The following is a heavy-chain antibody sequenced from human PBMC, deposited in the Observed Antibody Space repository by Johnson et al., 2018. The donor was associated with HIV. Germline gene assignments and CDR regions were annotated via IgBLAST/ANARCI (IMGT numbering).Heavy chain of an antibody. CDR3: AAYYDFWSGSYI. CDR1: GFTFSSYA. D-gene: IGHD3-3*01. J-gene: IGHJ3*02. CDR2: ISYDGSNQ. V-gene: IGHV3-30*04. Sequence: QVQLVESWGGVVQPGRSLRLSCAASGFTFSSYAMHWVRQAPGKGLEWVAVISYDGSNQYYADSVKGRFTISRDNSKNTVFLQMNSLRPEDTAMYYCAAYYDFWSGSYIWGQGTMVTVSS.